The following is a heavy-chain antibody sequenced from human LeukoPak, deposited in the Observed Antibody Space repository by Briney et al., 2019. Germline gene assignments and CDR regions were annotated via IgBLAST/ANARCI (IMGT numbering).Heavy chain of an antibody. CDR2: IYYSGST. D-gene: IGHD2-2*01. CDR3: ARDAEYQLGWFDP. CDR1: GGSISSVTYF. V-gene: IGHV4-39*07. Sequence: PSETLSLTCTVSGGSISSVTYFWGWIRQPPGKGLEWIGNIYYSGSTHYNPSLKSRVTISLDTSKNQFSLMLTSVTAADTAVYYCARDAEYQLGWFDPWGQGTLVTVSS. J-gene: IGHJ5*02.